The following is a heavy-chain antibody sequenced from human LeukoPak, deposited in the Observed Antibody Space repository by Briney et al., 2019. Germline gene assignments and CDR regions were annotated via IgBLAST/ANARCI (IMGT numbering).Heavy chain of an antibody. CDR1: GFTFSSYS. CDR3: AKVDLRYSYGSRGYNWFDP. V-gene: IGHV3-23*01. CDR2: ISGSGGST. Sequence: PGGSLRLSCAASGFTFSSYSMSWVRQAPGKGLEWVSAISGSGGSTYYADSVKGRFTISRDNSKNTLYLQMNSLRAEDTAVYYCAKVDLRYSYGSRGYNWFDPWGQGTLVTVSS. D-gene: IGHD5-18*01. J-gene: IGHJ5*02.